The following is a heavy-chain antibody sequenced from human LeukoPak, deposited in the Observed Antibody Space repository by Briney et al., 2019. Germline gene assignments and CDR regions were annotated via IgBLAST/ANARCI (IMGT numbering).Heavy chain of an antibody. J-gene: IGHJ5*02. V-gene: IGHV4-59*08. CDR2: IYHSGLA. CDR1: SGSIKSYY. D-gene: IGHD3-10*01. Sequence: SETLSLTCSVSSGSIKSYYWGWIRQSPGKGLEWIGYIYHSGLANYNPSLKSRVSMSVDTSRNQFSLNLRSMTAAGTAMYYCVRYDSGGYSWFAPWGQGILVTVSS. CDR3: VRYDSGGYSWFAP.